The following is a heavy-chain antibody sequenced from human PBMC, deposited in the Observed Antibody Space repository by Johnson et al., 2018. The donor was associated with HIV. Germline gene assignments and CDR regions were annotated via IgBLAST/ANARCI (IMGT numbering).Heavy chain of an antibody. CDR1: GFIFSDYA. J-gene: IGHJ3*02. V-gene: IGHV3-30-3*01. CDR2: LRYDGSEK. Sequence: QMLLVESGGGVVQPGRPLRLSCVASGFIFSDYAMHWVRQAPSKGLEWVAVLRYDGSEKKYADSVMGRFTISRDNDKHTLYLQMNSPRAEDTAVYYCARAGRLGYCSGGSCYSPAFDIWGQGTMVTVS. CDR3: ARAGRLGYCSGGSCYSPAFDI. D-gene: IGHD2-15*01.